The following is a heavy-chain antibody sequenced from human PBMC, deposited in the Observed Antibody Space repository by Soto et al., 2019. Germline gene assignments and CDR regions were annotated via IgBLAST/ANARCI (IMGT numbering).Heavy chain of an antibody. D-gene: IGHD6-13*01. CDR2: INHSGST. J-gene: IGHJ4*02. CDR3: ARAHGRYSSSWYAVDY. Sequence: SETLSLTCAVYGGSFSGYYWSWIRQPPGKGLEWIGEINHSGSTNYNPSLKSRVTISVDTSKNQFSLKLSSVTAADTAVYYCARAHGRYSSSWYAVDYWGQGTLVTVSS. CDR1: GGSFSGYY. V-gene: IGHV4-34*01.